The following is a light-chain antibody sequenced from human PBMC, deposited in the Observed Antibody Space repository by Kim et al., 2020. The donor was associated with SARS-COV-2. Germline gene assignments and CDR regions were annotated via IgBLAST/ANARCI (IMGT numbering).Light chain of an antibody. Sequence: SSELTQDPAVSVALGQTVRITCQGDSLRSYYATWYQQKPGQAPLVVIYGKNNRPSGIPDRFSGSSSGNTASLTITGTQAGDEADYYCNSRGSSGNEVFGG. CDR1: SLRSYY. V-gene: IGLV3-19*01. CDR3: NSRGSSGNEV. CDR2: GKN. J-gene: IGLJ2*01.